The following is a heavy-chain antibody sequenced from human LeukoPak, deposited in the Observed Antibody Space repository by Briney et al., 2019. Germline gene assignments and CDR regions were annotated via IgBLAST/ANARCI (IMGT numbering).Heavy chain of an antibody. D-gene: IGHD3-22*01. CDR2: IYYSGST. V-gene: IGHV4-59*01. CDR1: GGSISSYY. Sequence: SETLSLTCTVSGGSISSYYWSWIRQPPGKGLEWIGYIYYSGSTNYNPSLKSRVTISVDTSKNQFSLKLSSVTAADTAVYYCTRDVSPYYYYDSSGYSCYYMDVWGKGTTVTVSS. J-gene: IGHJ6*03. CDR3: TRDVSPYYYYDSSGYSCYYMDV.